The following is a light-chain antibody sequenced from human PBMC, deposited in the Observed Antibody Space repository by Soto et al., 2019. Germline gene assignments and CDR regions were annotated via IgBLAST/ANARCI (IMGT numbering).Light chain of an antibody. J-gene: IGKJ4*01. CDR3: QQYFSAPLT. CDR1: QNLLYSSNNKNY. CDR2: WAS. V-gene: IGKV4-1*01. Sequence: IVVPQSPDSLAVSLVERATINFTSSQNLLYSSNNKNYLAWYQHKPGQPPKLLIYWASTRESGVPDRFSGSGSGTEFTLTISSLQAEDVAVYYCQQYFSAPLTFGGGTKVDIK.